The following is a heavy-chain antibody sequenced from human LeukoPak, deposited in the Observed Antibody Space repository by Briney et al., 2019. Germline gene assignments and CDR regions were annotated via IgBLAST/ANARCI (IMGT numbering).Heavy chain of an antibody. V-gene: IGHV3-11*06. D-gene: IGHD2-8*01. CDR3: ASNDYGDY. J-gene: IGHJ4*02. Sequence: GGSLRLSCTASGFTFSDYYMTWIRQAPGKGLEWLSYVSTDSTYTNYADSVKGRFTISRDNAKNSLYLQMNSLRAEDTAVYYCASNDYGDYWGQGTLVTVSS. CDR1: GFTFSDYY. CDR2: VSTDSTYT.